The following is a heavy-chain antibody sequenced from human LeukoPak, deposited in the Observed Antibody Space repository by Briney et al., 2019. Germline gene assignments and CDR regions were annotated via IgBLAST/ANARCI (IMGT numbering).Heavy chain of an antibody. J-gene: IGHJ5*02. CDR2: ISGSGGST. D-gene: IGHD4-17*01. CDR1: GFTFSSYA. Sequence: GGSLRLSCAASGFTFSSYAMSWVRQAPGKGLEWVSAISGSGGSTYYADSVKGRFTISRDNAKNSLYLQMNSLRAEDTAVYYCARDKYGDYDSWFDPWGQGTLVTVSS. CDR3: ARDKYGDYDSWFDP. V-gene: IGHV3-23*01.